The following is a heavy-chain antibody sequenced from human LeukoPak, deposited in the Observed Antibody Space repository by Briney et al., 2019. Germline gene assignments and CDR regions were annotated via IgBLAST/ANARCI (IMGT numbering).Heavy chain of an antibody. D-gene: IGHD3-10*01. V-gene: IGHV4-30-2*01. CDR2: IYHSGST. CDR1: GGSISSGGYS. J-gene: IGHJ3*02. Sequence: SETLSLTCAVSGGSISSGGYSWSWIRQPPGKGLEWIGYIYHSGSTYYNPSLKSRVTISVDRSKNQFFLKLSSVTAADTAVYYCARVLLEAFDIWGQGTMVTVSS. CDR3: ARVLLEAFDI.